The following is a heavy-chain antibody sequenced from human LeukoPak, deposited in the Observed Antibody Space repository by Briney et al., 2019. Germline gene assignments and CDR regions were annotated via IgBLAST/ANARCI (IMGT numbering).Heavy chain of an antibody. V-gene: IGHV3-30*18. J-gene: IGHJ6*02. CDR3: AKAAPDRGVYGMDV. Sequence: GGSLRLSCAASGFTFSSYGMHWVRQAPGKGLEWVAVISYDGSNKYYADSVKGRFTISRDNSKNTLYLQMNSLRAEDTAAYYCAKAAPDRGVYGMDVWGQGTTVTVSS. CDR1: GFTFSSYG. CDR2: ISYDGSNK. D-gene: IGHD3-10*01.